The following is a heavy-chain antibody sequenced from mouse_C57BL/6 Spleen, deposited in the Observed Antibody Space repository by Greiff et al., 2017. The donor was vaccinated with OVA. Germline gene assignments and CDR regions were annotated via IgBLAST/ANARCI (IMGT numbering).Heavy chain of an antibody. Sequence: EVQLVESGPELVKPGASVKISCKASGYSFTGYYMNWVKQSPEKSLEWIGEINPSTGGTTYNQKFKAKATLTVDKSSSTAYMQLKSLTSEDSAVYYCARGSRYSDVWGTGTTVTVSS. V-gene: IGHV1-42*01. CDR1: GYSFTGYY. CDR3: ARGSRYSDV. J-gene: IGHJ1*03. CDR2: INPSTGGT. D-gene: IGHD2-12*01.